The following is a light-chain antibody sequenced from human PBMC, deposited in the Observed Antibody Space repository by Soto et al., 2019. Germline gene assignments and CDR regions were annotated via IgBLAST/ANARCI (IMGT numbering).Light chain of an antibody. V-gene: IGKV1-9*01. CDR2: AAS. CDR3: QQLDNYGVS. CDR1: QALTSY. J-gene: IGKJ4*01. Sequence: DIQLTQSPSFLSASIGDRVTITCRASQALTSYLSWYQQKPGKAPNLLIYAASTLQTGVPSRFSGSGSGTEFTLTISSLQPEDFAIYYCQQLDNYGVSFGGGTKVEIK.